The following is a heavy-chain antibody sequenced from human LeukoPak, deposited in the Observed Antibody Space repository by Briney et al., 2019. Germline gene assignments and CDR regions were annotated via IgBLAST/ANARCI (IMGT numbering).Heavy chain of an antibody. CDR2: IYISGNT. J-gene: IGHJ6*03. D-gene: IGHD3-16*02. CDR1: GFTLTTNY. Sequence: GXXLRLSCAASGFTLTTNYMTWVRQAPGKGLEWVSVIYISGNTYYTDSVKRRFTISRDSSKNTLYLQMNSLRPEDTAVYYCARDHIGGYIFMDVWGKGTTVTVSS. CDR3: ARDHIGGYIFMDV. V-gene: IGHV3-66*03.